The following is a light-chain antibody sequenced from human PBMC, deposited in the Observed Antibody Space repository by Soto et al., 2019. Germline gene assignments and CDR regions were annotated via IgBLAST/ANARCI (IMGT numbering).Light chain of an antibody. CDR2: DAS. CDR1: KSVSSSY. Sequence: MVFTESPDTLSLSPGEAATLSWGASKSVSSSYLAWFQQKPGQAPRLLIYDASNRATGIPARFSGSGSGTDFTLTTSSLEREDLAVYHRQLRSHWPPLTRGQ. J-gene: IGKJ5*01. V-gene: IGKV3-11*01. CDR3: QLRSHWPPLT.